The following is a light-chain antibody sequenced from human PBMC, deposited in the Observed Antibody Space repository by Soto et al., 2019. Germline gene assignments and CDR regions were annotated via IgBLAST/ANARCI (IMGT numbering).Light chain of an antibody. CDR2: SFN. J-gene: IGLJ1*01. Sequence: QSVLTQPPSASGAPGQRVSISCSGSSSNIGTNTVNWYQQVPGTAPKLLMYSFNERPSGVPDRFSGSRSGTSASLAIRGLQFEDEGDYYCAAWDDSLKGYVFGTGTKVTVL. V-gene: IGLV1-44*01. CDR3: AAWDDSLKGYV. CDR1: SSNIGTNT.